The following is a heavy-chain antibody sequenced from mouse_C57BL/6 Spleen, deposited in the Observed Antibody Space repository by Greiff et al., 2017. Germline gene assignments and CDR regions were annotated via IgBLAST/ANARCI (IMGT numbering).Heavy chain of an antibody. CDR1: GFTFSSYT. CDR2: ISGGGGNT. Sequence: EVQLVESGGGLVKPGGSLKLSCAASGFTFSSYTMSWVRQTPEKRLEWVATISGGGGNTYYPDSVKGRFTISRDNANNTLYLQLSSLRSEDTALYYCARQRGFRFDYWGQGTTLTVSS. J-gene: IGHJ2*01. CDR3: ARQRGFRFDY. V-gene: IGHV5-9*01.